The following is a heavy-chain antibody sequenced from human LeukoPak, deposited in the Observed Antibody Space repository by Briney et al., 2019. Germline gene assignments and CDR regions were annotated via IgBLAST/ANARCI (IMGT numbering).Heavy chain of an antibody. Sequence: PGGSLRLSCAASGFTFSIYAVHWVRQAPGKGLEWVAVISYDGSNKYYADSVKGRFTISRDNSKNTLYLQMNSLRAEDTAVYYCARDSDYYYYGMDVWGQGTTVTVSS. CDR3: ARDSDYYYYGMDV. CDR1: GFTFSIYA. V-gene: IGHV3-30-3*01. J-gene: IGHJ6*02. CDR2: ISYDGSNK. D-gene: IGHD3-10*01.